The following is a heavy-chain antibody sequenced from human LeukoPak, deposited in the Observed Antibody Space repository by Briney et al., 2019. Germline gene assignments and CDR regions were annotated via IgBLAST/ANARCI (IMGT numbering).Heavy chain of an antibody. CDR1: GFTFSSCG. J-gene: IGHJ4*02. V-gene: IGHV3-33*06. CDR2: IWYDGTHK. D-gene: IGHD5-24*01. Sequence: PGGSLRLSCAASGFTFSSCGFHWVRQAPGKGLEWVAVIWYDGTHKYYADSVKGRLTISRDNSKNTVYLQMNSLRAEDTAVYYCVKDRGDGYRGFDYRGQGTLVTVSS. CDR3: VKDRGDGYRGFDY.